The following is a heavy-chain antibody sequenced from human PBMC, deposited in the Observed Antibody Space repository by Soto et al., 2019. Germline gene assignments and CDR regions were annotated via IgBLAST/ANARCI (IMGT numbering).Heavy chain of an antibody. D-gene: IGHD6-19*01. CDR3: ARDSFPLLSVAGTDFDY. J-gene: IGHJ4*02. V-gene: IGHV1-18*01. CDR2: ISGKNGNT. CDR1: GYTFTSYG. Sequence: QVQLVQSGAEVKKPGASVKVSCKASGYTFTSYGISWVRQGPGQGLEWMGWISGKNGNTNYAQKFKGRVTMTTDTFTSTAYMELRSLRSDVTAVYYCARDSFPLLSVAGTDFDYWGQGTLVTVSS.